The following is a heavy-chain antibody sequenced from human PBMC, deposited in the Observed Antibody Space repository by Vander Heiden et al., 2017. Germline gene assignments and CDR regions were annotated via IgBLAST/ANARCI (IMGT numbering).Heavy chain of an antibody. Sequence: QVQLVQSGAEVKKPGASVKVSCKASGYSFTTYYMHWVRQAPGQGLEWMRIINPGGDSTAYAQKFQGRVTLTRDSSTSTLYMELNSLRSEDTAVYYCARVATVGNDAFDIWGQGTMVTVSS. CDR1: GYSFTTYY. CDR2: INPGGDST. V-gene: IGHV1-46*01. CDR3: ARVATVGNDAFDI. D-gene: IGHD4-4*01. J-gene: IGHJ3*02.